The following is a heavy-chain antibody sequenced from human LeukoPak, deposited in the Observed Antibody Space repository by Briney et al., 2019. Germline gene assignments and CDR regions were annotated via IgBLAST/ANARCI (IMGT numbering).Heavy chain of an antibody. CDR2: FTNRGNT. CDR1: GDSISRGSST. J-gene: IGHJ4*02. CDR3: ARHANEYTSSCLDY. Sequence: SETLSLTCTVSGDSISRGSSTWSWLRQPPGKGLEWIGYFTNRGNTNYNPSLKSRVSISVHTSRTQFSLKLSSVTAADTAVYYCARHANEYTSSCLDYWGQGTLVSVSS. V-gene: IGHV4-61*01. D-gene: IGHD6-13*01.